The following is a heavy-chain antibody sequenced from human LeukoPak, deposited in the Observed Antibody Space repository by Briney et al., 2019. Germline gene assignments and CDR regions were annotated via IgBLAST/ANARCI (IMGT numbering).Heavy chain of an antibody. CDR1: GYSFTGYY. Sequence: ASVKVSCKASGYSFTGYYIRWVRQAPGQGLEWMGWIDPNSGGTKCAQNFQGSVTMTRDTSITTAYMEVSRVISDDTAVYYCARAYTYGSGQRYYWFMDVWGQGTTVTVSS. CDR2: IDPNSGGT. V-gene: IGHV1-2*02. J-gene: IGHJ6*02. CDR3: ARAYTYGSGQRYYWFMDV. D-gene: IGHD3-10*01.